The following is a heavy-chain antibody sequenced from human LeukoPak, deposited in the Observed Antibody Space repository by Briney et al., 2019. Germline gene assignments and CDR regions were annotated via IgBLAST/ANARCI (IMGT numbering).Heavy chain of an antibody. D-gene: IGHD6-13*01. Sequence: ASVKVSCKASGYTFTSYGISWVRQAPGQGLEWMGWISAYSDNTNFAQKLQGRVTMTTDTSTSTAYMELRSLRSDDTAVYYCARGSSVAAAGYNWFDPWGQGTLVTASS. J-gene: IGHJ5*02. CDR3: ARGSSVAAAGYNWFDP. CDR1: GYTFTSYG. V-gene: IGHV1-18*01. CDR2: ISAYSDNT.